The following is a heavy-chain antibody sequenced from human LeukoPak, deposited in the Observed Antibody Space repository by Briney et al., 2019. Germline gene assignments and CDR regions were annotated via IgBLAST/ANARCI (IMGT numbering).Heavy chain of an antibody. J-gene: IGHJ4*02. CDR2: INIDGSTT. V-gene: IGHV3-74*03. Sequence: GGSLRLSCAASGFNFNSYWMHWVRQPPGKRLVWVSRINIDGSTTKDADSVQGRFTISRDNGKNTLYLQMNSLRAEDTAVYFCAREPLGAGQYYFDSWGQGTLVTVSS. CDR3: AREPLGAGQYYFDS. CDR1: GFNFNSYW. D-gene: IGHD6-19*01.